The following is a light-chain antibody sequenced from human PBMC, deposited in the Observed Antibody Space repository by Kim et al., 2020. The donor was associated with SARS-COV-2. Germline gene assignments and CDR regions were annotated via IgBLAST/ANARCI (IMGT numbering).Light chain of an antibody. CDR3: QQRSSWPVT. CDR2: GAS. CDR1: QSVTTS. Sequence: EIGLTQSPATLSLSPGERATLSCRASQSVTTSLVWYQQKHGQAPSLLIYGASSRATGIPARFSGSGSGTDFTLTISSLEPEDFAVYYCQQRSSWPVTFGQGTRLEIK. J-gene: IGKJ5*01. V-gene: IGKV3-11*01.